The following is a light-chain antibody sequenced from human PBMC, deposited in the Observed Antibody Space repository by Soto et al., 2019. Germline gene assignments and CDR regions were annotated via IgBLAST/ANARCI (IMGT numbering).Light chain of an antibody. V-gene: IGKV3D-11*01. CDR1: QGVSSY. CDR3: PPAFHWPEP. J-gene: IGKJ2*01. Sequence: EIVLTQSPATLSLSPGERATLSCRASQGVSSYLAWFQQKPGQAPRLLIYDASNRATGIPARFSGSGPGTDFTLTISRLEAEDFGVYFWPPAFHWPEPFGQGTKLEIK. CDR2: DAS.